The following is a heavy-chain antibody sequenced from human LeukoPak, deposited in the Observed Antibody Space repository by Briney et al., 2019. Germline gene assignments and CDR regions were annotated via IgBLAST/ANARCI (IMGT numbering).Heavy chain of an antibody. V-gene: IGHV4-34*01. Sequence: LETLSLTCAVYGGSFSGYYWSWIRQPPGKGLEWIGEINHSGSTNYNPSLKSRVTISVDTSKNQFSLKLSSVTAADTAVYYCAREDYYDSSGYGYWGQGTLVTVSS. CDR1: GGSFSGYY. J-gene: IGHJ4*02. CDR3: AREDYYDSSGYGY. D-gene: IGHD3-22*01. CDR2: INHSGST.